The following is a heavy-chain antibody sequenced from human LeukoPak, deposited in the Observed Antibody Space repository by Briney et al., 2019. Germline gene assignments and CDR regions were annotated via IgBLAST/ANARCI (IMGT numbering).Heavy chain of an antibody. Sequence: ASVKVSCKASGYTFTTYGISWVRQAPGQGLEWMGWISGYNGDTNYAQNFQGRVTMTTDTSTSTAYMGLRSLRSDDTAVYYCARNRVTITTMRYFDPWGHGTRFTVSS. J-gene: IGHJ5*02. V-gene: IGHV1-18*01. CDR2: ISGYNGDT. D-gene: IGHD4-11*01. CDR1: GYTFTTYG. CDR3: ARNRVTITTMRYFDP.